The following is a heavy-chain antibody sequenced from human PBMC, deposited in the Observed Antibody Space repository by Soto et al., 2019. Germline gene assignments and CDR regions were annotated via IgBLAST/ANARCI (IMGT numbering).Heavy chain of an antibody. CDR2: IYYSGST. D-gene: IGHD3-10*01. CDR3: ARREGSATMVRGVGAHYYYYMDV. CDR1: GGSISSYY. Sequence: SETLSLTCTVSGGSISSYYWSWIRQPPGKGLEWIGYIYYSGSTNYNPSLKSRVTISVDTSKNQFSLKLSSVTAADTAVYYCARREGSATMVRGVGAHYYYYMDVWGKGTTVTV. V-gene: IGHV4-59*08. J-gene: IGHJ6*03.